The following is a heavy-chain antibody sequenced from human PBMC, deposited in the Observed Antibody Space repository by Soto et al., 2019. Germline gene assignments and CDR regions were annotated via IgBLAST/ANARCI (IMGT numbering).Heavy chain of an antibody. Sequence: EVQLAESGGGLVQPGGSLKLSCAASGFTFSGSAMHWVRQASGKGLEWVGRIRSKANSYATAYAASVKGRFTISRDDSKNTAYLQMNSLKTEDTAVYYCTRHEVSTTGTTWGQGTLVTVSS. CDR1: GFTFSGSA. J-gene: IGHJ4*02. V-gene: IGHV3-73*02. D-gene: IGHD1-1*01. CDR2: IRSKANSYAT. CDR3: TRHEVSTTGTT.